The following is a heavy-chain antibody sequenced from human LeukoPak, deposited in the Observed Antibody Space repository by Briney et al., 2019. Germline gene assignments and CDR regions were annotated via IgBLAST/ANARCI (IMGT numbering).Heavy chain of an antibody. D-gene: IGHD3-16*02. CDR3: TRHDAVPVIGHGMGV. J-gene: IGHJ6*02. V-gene: IGHV4-34*01. CDR1: GGSFSGYY. Sequence: SETLSLTCAVYGGSFSGYYWSWIRQPPGKGLEWIGEINHSGSTNYNPSLKSRVTISVDTSKNQFSLKLGSVTAADTAVYYCTRHDAVPVIGHGMGVWGQGTTVNVSS. CDR2: INHSGST.